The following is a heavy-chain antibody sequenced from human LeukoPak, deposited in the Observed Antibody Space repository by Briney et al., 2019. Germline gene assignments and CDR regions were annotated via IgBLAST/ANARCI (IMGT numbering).Heavy chain of an antibody. CDR1: GGSISSSSYY. CDR3: ARLPYYYDSSGYYPGTYYYYYYYMDV. J-gene: IGHJ6*03. CDR2: IYYSGST. D-gene: IGHD3-22*01. V-gene: IGHV4-39*01. Sequence: SETLSLTCTVSGGSISSSSYYWGWIRQPPGKGLEWIGSIYYSGSTYDNPSLKSRVTISVDTSKNQFSLKLSSVTAADTAVYYCARLPYYYDSSGYYPGTYYYYYYYMDVWGKGTTVTISS.